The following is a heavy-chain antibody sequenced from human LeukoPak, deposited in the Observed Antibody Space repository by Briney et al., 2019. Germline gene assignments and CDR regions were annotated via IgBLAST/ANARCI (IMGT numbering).Heavy chain of an antibody. CDR2: INPDGRDT. CDR3: AKSSYYDASGYYREYYFDY. CDR1: GLTFNRCW. Sequence: GGSLRLSCVVSGLTFNRCWMNWVRQAPGKGLEWVAHINPDGRDTYYVDSVKGRFTISRDNSKNTLYLQMNSLRDEDTAVYYCAKSSYYDASGYYREYYFDYWGQGTLVTVSS. J-gene: IGHJ4*02. D-gene: IGHD3-22*01. V-gene: IGHV3-7*03.